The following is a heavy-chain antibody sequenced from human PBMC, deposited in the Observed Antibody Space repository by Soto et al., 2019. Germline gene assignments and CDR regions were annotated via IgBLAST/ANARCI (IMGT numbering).Heavy chain of an antibody. CDR1: GGTFSSYA. J-gene: IGHJ6*02. CDR3: ARSQGSSTSLDIYYYYYYGMDV. D-gene: IGHD2-2*01. V-gene: IGHV1-69*01. Sequence: QVQLVQSGAEVKKPGSSVKVSCKASGGTFSSYAISWVRQAPGQGLEWMGGIIPISDTTNYAQKFQGRVTITADESTSTAYMELSSLRSEATAVYYCARSQGSSTSLDIYYYYYYGMDVWGQGTTVTVSS. CDR2: IIPISDTT.